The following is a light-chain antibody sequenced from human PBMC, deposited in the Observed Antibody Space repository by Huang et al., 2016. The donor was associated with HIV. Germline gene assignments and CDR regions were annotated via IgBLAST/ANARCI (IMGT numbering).Light chain of an antibody. V-gene: IGKV3-11*01. Sequence: EIVLTQSPATLSLSPGVRATRSCRASQSVANYLAWYQQEPGQAPRLLIYDAANRATGIPARFSGSGSGTDFTLTISSLEPEDFAVYYCQQRGSWPLTFGGGTKVDI. J-gene: IGKJ4*01. CDR1: QSVANY. CDR3: QQRGSWPLT. CDR2: DAA.